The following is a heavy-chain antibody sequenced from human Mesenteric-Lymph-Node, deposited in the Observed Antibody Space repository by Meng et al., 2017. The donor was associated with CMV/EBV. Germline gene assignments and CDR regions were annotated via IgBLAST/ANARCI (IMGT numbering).Heavy chain of an antibody. CDR3: ARQWYSSTWYSPPGY. J-gene: IGHJ4*02. V-gene: IGHV1-69*04. D-gene: IGHD6-13*01. CDR2: IIPILGIA. CDR1: AGTVSSSA. Sequence: SAGTVSSSAISCVRQAPGQGLEWIGRIIPILGIANYAQKFPGRVPITADTSTTTAYMELSSLRSEDTAVYYCARQWYSSTWYSPPGYWGQGTLVTVSS.